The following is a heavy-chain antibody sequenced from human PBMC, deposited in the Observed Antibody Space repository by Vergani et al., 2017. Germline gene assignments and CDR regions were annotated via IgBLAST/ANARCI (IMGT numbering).Heavy chain of an antibody. CDR1: GFTFRSYA. J-gene: IGHJ2*01. CDR2: ISGSGGST. Sequence: EVQLLESGGGLVQPGGSLRLSCAASGFTFRSYAMSWVRQASGKGLEWVSAISGSGGSTYYAASVKGRFTISRDNSKNTLYLQMNSLRAEDTAVYYCAKDSAMVRGEGYFDLWGRGTLVTVSS. D-gene: IGHD3-10*01. CDR3: AKDSAMVRGEGYFDL. V-gene: IGHV3-23*01.